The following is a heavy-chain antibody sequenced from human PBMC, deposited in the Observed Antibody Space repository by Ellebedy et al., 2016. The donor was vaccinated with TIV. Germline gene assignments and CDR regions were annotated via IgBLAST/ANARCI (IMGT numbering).Heavy chain of an antibody. CDR3: ATSGETRSFDAFDI. D-gene: IGHD7-27*01. J-gene: IGHJ3*02. CDR1: GDSISSYY. Sequence: SETLSLXXTVSGDSISSYYWSWIRQPAGKGLEWIGRLYTSGSTNYNPSLKSRVTMSVDTSKNQFSLKLSSVTAADTAVYYCATSGETRSFDAFDIWGQGTVVTVSS. V-gene: IGHV4-4*07. CDR2: LYTSGST.